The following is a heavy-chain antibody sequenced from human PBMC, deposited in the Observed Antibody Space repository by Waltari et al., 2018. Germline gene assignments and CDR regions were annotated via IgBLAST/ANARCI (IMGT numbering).Heavy chain of an antibody. V-gene: IGHV4-38-2*01. CDR2: IYHSGST. CDR3: ARPAGYSSTTDAFDI. CDR1: GYSISSGYY. J-gene: IGHJ3*02. D-gene: IGHD6-13*01. Sequence: VQLQESGPGLVKPSETLSLTCAVSGYSISSGYYWGWIRQHPGKGLEGIGSIYHSGSTYYNPSLKSRVTISVDTSKNQFSLKLSSVTAADTAVYYCARPAGYSSTTDAFDIWGQGTMVTVSS.